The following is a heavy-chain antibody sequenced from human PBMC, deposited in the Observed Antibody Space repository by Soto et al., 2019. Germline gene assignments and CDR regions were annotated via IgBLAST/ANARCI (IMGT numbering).Heavy chain of an antibody. CDR2: IYHSGST. V-gene: IGHV4-4*02. Sequence: SETLSLTCAVSGGSISSSNWWSWVRQPPGKGLEWIGEIYHSGSTNYNPSLKSRVTISVDKSKNQFSLKLSSVTAADTAVYYCARVLKVEGSSDILTGYYNWFDPWGQGTLVTVSS. D-gene: IGHD3-9*01. CDR1: GGSISSSNW. J-gene: IGHJ5*02. CDR3: ARVLKVEGSSDILTGYYNWFDP.